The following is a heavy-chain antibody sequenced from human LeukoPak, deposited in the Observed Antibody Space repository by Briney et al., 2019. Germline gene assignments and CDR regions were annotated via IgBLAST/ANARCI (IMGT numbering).Heavy chain of an antibody. J-gene: IGHJ6*03. CDR1: GGSISSSSYY. CDR2: IYYSGST. Sequence: PSETLSLTCTVSGGSISSSSYYWGWIRQPPGKGLEGSGSIYYSGSTYYNPSLKSRVTISVDTSKNQFSLKLSSVTAADTAVYYCAKVTETMGIYGSGSYINPHYYYYYYMDVWGKGTTVTISS. CDR3: AKVTETMGIYGSGSYINPHYYYYYYMDV. V-gene: IGHV4-39*01. D-gene: IGHD3-10*01.